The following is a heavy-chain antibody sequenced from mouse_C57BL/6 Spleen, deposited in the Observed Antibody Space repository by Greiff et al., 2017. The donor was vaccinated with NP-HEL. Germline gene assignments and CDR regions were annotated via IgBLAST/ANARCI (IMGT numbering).Heavy chain of an antibody. CDR3: ARNSIYYDYDRYYYAMDY. D-gene: IGHD2-4*01. CDR2: IWSGGST. J-gene: IGHJ4*01. CDR1: GFSLTSYG. V-gene: IGHV2-2*01. Sequence: VKLQESGPGLVQPSQSLSITCTVSGFSLTSYGVHWVRQSPGKGLEWLGVIWSGGSTDYNAAFISRLSISKDNSKSQVFFKMNSLQADDTAIYYCARNSIYYDYDRYYYAMDYWGQGTSVTVSS.